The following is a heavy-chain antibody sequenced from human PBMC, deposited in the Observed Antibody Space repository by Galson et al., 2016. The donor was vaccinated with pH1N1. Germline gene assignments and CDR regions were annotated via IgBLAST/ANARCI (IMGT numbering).Heavy chain of an antibody. V-gene: IGHV3-7*03. D-gene: IGHD3-9*01. J-gene: IGHJ1*01. CDR3: ARDLGSTGYLKY. Sequence: SLRLSCAASGFIFSDYSMTWVRQAPGAGLEWVANIKHDASEKYYVDSVKGRFTISGDNAKKSLYLEMGSLRAEDTAVYYCARDLGSTGYLKYWGQGILVIVSA. CDR1: GFIFSDYS. CDR2: IKHDASEK.